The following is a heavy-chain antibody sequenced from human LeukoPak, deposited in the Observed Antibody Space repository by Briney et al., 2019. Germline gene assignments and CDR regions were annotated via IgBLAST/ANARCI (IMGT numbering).Heavy chain of an antibody. V-gene: IGHV3-30*03. J-gene: IGHJ4*02. CDR3: ATLPTGTDDY. CDR2: ISYDGSNK. CDR1: GFTFSRYG. D-gene: IGHD3-10*01. Sequence: GGSLRLSCAASGFTFSRYGMHWVRQASGKGLEWVALISYDGSNKYYADSVKGRFTISRDNAENTLCLQMNRLRAEDTAVYYCATLPTGTDDYWGQGTLVTVSS.